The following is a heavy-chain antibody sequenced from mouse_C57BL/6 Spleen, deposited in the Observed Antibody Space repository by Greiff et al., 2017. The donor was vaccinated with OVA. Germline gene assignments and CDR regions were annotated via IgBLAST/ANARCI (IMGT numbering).Heavy chain of an antibody. Sequence: EVQLQQSGPELVKPGASVKISCKASGYTFTDYYMNWVKQSHGKSLEWIGDINPNNGGTSYNQKFKGKATLTVDKSSSTAYMELRSLTSEDSAVYYCARDVVADYFDYWGQGTTLTVSS. CDR3: ARDVVADYFDY. CDR2: INPNNGGT. CDR1: GYTFTDYY. V-gene: IGHV1-26*01. J-gene: IGHJ2*01. D-gene: IGHD1-1*01.